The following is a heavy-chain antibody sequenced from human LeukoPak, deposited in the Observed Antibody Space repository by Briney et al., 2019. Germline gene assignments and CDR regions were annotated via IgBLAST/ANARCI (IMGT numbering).Heavy chain of an antibody. J-gene: IGHJ6*02. CDR2: INPKSGGT. CDR1: GYTFTDYY. D-gene: IGHD3-10*01. V-gene: IGHV1-2*02. CDR3: ALWFGELCALINYYYYGMDV. Sequence: ASVKVSCKASGYTFTDYYMQWVRQAPGQGLQWMGWINPKSGGTNYAQTFQGRVTMTRDTSISTAYMELSRLRSDDTAVYYCALWFGELCALINYYYYGMDVWGQGTTVTVSS.